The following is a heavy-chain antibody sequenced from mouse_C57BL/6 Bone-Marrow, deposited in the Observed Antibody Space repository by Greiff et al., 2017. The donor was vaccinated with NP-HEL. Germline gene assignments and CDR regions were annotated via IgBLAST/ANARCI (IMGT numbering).Heavy chain of an antibody. CDR3: ARLYVFMVRGPMDY. D-gene: IGHD2-13*01. V-gene: IGHV5-6*01. Sequence: EVQLVESGGDLVKPGGSLKLSCAASGFTFSSYGMSWVRQTPDKRLEWVATISSGGSYTYYPESVKGQITISRDTAKNTLYLQMSSLKSDDTAMYYCARLYVFMVRGPMDYWGQGTSVTVSS. CDR2: ISSGGSYT. CDR1: GFTFSSYG. J-gene: IGHJ4*01.